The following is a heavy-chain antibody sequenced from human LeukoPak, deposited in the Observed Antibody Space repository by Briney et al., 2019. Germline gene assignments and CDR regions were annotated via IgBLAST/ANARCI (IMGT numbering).Heavy chain of an antibody. J-gene: IGHJ4*02. CDR1: GSTFSSYA. D-gene: IGHD6-6*01. CDR3: ARRKVAARHYYFDY. CDR2: IIPIFGTA. V-gene: IGHV1-69*05. Sequence: SVKVSCKASGSTFSSYAISWVRQAPGQGLEWMGGIIPIFGTANYAQKFQGRVTITTDESTSTAYMELSSLRSEDTAVYYCARRKVAARHYYFDYWGQGTLVTVSS.